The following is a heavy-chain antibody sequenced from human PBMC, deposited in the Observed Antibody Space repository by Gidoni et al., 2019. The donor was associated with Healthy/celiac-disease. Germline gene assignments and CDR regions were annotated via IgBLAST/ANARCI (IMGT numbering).Heavy chain of an antibody. J-gene: IGHJ4*02. D-gene: IGHD4-17*01. CDR2: INHSGST. CDR3: ARDGLRGFDY. V-gene: IGHV4-34*01. CDR1: GGSFSGYY. Sequence: QVQLQQWGAGLLQPSETLSLTCPVYGGSFSGYYWSWIRQPPGKGLEWIGEINHSGSTNYNPSLKSRVTISVDTSKNQFSLKLSSVTAADTAVYYCARDGLRGFDYWGQGTLVTVSS.